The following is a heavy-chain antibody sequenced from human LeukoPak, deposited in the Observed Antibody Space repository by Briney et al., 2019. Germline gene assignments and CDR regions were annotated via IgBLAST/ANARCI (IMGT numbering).Heavy chain of an antibody. CDR3: ARDVGFPARFDS. CDR2: VYTNERT. Sequence: PSETLSLTCTVSGDSLTNFYWSWIRQPAGKGLEWIGRVYTNERTKYNPSLKSRLTTSVDTSSNQVFLRLTSVSAADTAVYYCARDVGFPARFDSWGQGILVTVSS. V-gene: IGHV4-4*07. D-gene: IGHD1-26*01. CDR1: GDSLTNFY. J-gene: IGHJ5*01.